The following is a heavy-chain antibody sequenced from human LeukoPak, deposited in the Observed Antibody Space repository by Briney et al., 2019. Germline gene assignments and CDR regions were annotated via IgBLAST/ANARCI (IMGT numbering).Heavy chain of an antibody. V-gene: IGHV5-51*01. J-gene: IGHJ5*02. CDR3: ARHGGIAAAGTFGFDP. Sequence: GESLEISCKGSGYSFTSYWIGWVRQMPGKGLEWMGIIYPGDSDTRYSPSFQGQVTISADKSISTAYLQWGSLKASDPAMYYCARHGGIAAAGTFGFDPWGQGTLVTVSS. CDR1: GYSFTSYW. D-gene: IGHD6-13*01. CDR2: IYPGDSDT.